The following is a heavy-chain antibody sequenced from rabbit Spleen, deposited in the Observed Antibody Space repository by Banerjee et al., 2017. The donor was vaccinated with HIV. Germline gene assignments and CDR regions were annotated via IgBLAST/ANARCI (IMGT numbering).Heavy chain of an antibody. J-gene: IGHJ6*01. CDR1: GFSFSGDYW. CDR3: ARDTSSSFSSYGMDL. Sequence: QEQLEESGGGLVKPEGSLTLTCTASGFSFSGDYWTSWVRQAPGKGLEWIACIDTGSSGFTYFASWAKGRFTISKASSTTVTLQMTSLTAADTATYFCARDTSSSFSSYGMDLWGPGTLVTVS. CDR2: IDTGSSGFT. D-gene: IGHD1-1*01. V-gene: IGHV1S45*01.